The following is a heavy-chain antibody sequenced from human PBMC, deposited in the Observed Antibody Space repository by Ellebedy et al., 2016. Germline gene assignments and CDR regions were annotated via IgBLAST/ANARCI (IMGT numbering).Heavy chain of an antibody. CDR3: ARGGAQWLARGAFDI. J-gene: IGHJ3*02. Sequence: SETLSLTXTVSGGSISSGGYYWSWIRQHPGKGLEWIGYIYYSGSTYYNPSLKSRVTISVDTSKNQFSLKLSSVTAADTAVYYCARGGAQWLARGAFDIWGQGTMVTVSS. D-gene: IGHD6-19*01. CDR1: GGSISSGGYY. V-gene: IGHV4-31*03. CDR2: IYYSGST.